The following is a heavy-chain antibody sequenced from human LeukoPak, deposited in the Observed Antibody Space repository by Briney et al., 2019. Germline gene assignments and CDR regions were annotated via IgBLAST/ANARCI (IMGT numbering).Heavy chain of an antibody. CDR2: ISSSSSYI. Sequence: GGSLRLSCAASGFTFSSYEMNWVRQAPGKGLEWVSSISSSSSYIYYADSVKGRFTISRDNAKNSLYLQMNSLRAEDTAVYYCALITMVRGVNFDYWGQGTLVTVSS. D-gene: IGHD3-10*01. V-gene: IGHV3-21*01. CDR1: GFTFSSYE. J-gene: IGHJ4*02. CDR3: ALITMVRGVNFDY.